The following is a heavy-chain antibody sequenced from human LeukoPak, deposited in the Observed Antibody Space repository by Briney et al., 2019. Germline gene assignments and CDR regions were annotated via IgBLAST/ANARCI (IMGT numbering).Heavy chain of an antibody. CDR3: ARHPVGGYYDSSGYKGAFDI. CDR1: GGSFSSYY. V-gene: IGHV4-34*01. CDR2: INHSGST. Sequence: SETLSLTCAVYGGSFSSYYWTWIRQPPGKGLEWIGEINHSGSTNYNPSLKSRVTISVDTSKNQFSLKLSSVTAADTAVYYCARHPVGGYYDSSGYKGAFDIWGQGTMATVSS. D-gene: IGHD3-22*01. J-gene: IGHJ3*02.